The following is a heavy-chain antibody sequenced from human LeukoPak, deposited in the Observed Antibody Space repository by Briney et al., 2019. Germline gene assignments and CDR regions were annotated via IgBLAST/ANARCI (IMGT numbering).Heavy chain of an antibody. CDR1: GYTFTGYY. D-gene: IGHD2-2*01. CDR2: INPNSGGT. CDR3: ARVVVPAYRDAEYFQH. Sequence: ASVKVSCKASGYTFTGYYMHWVRQAPGQGLEWMGWINPNSGGTNYAQKFQGRVTMTRDTSISTAYMELSRLRSDDTAVYYCARVVVPAYRDAEYFQHWGQGTLVTVSS. V-gene: IGHV1-2*02. J-gene: IGHJ1*01.